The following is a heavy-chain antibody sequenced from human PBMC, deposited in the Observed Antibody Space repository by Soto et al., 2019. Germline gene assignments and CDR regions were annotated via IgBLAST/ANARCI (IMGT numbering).Heavy chain of an antibody. CDR1: GYTFSTYG. J-gene: IGHJ3*02. D-gene: IGHD3-16*01. CDR3: AREGDSDAFDT. V-gene: IGHV1-18*04. Sequence: ASVKVSCKSSGYTFSTYGIIWVRQAPGQGLEWMGWISGYNGDTNYAQKFQGRVTMTRDTSISTAYMELSRLRSDDTAVYCCAREGDSDAFDTWGQGTMVTVSS. CDR2: ISGYNGDT.